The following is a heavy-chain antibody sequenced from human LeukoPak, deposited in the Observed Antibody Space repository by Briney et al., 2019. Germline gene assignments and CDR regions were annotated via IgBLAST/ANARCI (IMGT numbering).Heavy chain of an antibody. V-gene: IGHV4-39*07. D-gene: IGHD4-17*01. CDR2: IYYSGST. CDR1: GGSITGSSCS. J-gene: IGHJ4*02. CDR3: ARIDGDTRFDY. Sequence: SETLSLTCTVSGGSITGSSCSWGWIRQPPGKGLEWIGNIYYSGSTYYNSSLESRVTISVDMSKNQFSLRLRSVTAADTAVYYCARIDGDTRFDYWGQGTLVTVSS.